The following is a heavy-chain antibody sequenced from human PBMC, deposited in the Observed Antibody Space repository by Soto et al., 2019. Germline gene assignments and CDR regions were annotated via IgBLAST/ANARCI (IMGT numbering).Heavy chain of an antibody. V-gene: IGHV3-48*03. CDR2: ISRSGGTI. D-gene: IGHD2-2*02. CDR1: GFTFSSYE. CDR3: ARGWDCSSTTCYTHNSFDP. J-gene: IGHJ5*02. Sequence: XESLSLSFAASGFTFSSYEMNWVRQAPGKGLEWVSYISRSGGTIYSADSVKGRFTISRDNAKNSLYLQMNSLRVEDTAVYYCARGWDCSSTTCYTHNSFDPMGPGNAGHRLL.